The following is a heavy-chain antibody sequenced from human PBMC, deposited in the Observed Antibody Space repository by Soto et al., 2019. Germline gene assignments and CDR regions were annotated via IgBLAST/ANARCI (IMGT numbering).Heavy chain of an antibody. Sequence: SGPTLVNPTQTLTLTCTFSGFSLSTSGVGVGWIRQPPGKALEWLALIYWNDDKRYSPSLKSRLTITKDTSKNQVVLTMTNMDPVDTATYYCALPGLYYYDSSGSPDAFDIWGQGTMVTVSS. D-gene: IGHD3-22*01. J-gene: IGHJ3*02. CDR1: GFSLSTSGVG. CDR3: ALPGLYYYDSSGSPDAFDI. CDR2: IYWNDDK. V-gene: IGHV2-5*01.